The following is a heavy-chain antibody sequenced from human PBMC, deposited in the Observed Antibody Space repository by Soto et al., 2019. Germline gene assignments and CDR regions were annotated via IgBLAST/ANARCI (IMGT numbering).Heavy chain of an antibody. CDR3: ARAHYGDYGYGMDV. D-gene: IGHD4-17*01. Sequence: PSETLSLTCTVSGDYISSYYWSWIRQPPGKGLEWIAYIYYSGNTNYNPSLKSRVTISVDRSKNQFSLKLSSVTAADTAVYYCARAHYGDYGYGMDVWGQGTTVTVSS. CDR1: GDYISSYY. J-gene: IGHJ6*02. V-gene: IGHV4-59*12. CDR2: IYYSGNT.